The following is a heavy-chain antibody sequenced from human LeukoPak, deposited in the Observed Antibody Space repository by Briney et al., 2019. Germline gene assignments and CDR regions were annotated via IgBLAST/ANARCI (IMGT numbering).Heavy chain of an antibody. J-gene: IGHJ6*03. CDR1: GGSFSGYY. CDR3: ARGSTYYYYYYYMDV. CDR2: INHSGST. Sequence: SETLSLTCAVYGGSFSGYYWSRIRQPPGKGLEWIGEINHSGSTNYNPSLKSRVTISVDTSKNQFSLKQSSVTAADTAVYYCARGSTYYYYYYYMDVWGKGTTVTVSS. V-gene: IGHV4-34*01.